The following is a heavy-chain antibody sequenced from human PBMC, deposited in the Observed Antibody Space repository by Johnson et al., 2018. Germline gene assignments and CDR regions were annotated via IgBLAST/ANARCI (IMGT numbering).Heavy chain of an antibody. V-gene: IGHV3-49*03. D-gene: IGHD1-26*01. CDR2: IRPKIYGETT. CDR3: TRDDIGNYVEAFDI. J-gene: IGHJ3*02. CDR1: GFTFSDYA. Sequence: VQLVQSGGGVVQPGRSLRLSCTASGFTFSDYALSWYRQAPGKGLEWVGFIRPKIYGETTEYAASVEGRFTISRDNSQRNAYLQMNSLKTEDTAVYFCTRDDIGNYVEAFDIWGQGTKVTVSS.